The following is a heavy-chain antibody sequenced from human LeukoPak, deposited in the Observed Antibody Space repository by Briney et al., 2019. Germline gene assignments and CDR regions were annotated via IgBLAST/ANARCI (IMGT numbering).Heavy chain of an antibody. CDR2: ISSNGRGT. CDR1: GFTFSSYA. CDR3: ARDPRYCSGGSCYSYFGY. V-gene: IGHV3-64*01. J-gene: IGHJ4*02. Sequence: GGSLRLSCAASGFTFSSYAMHWVRQAPGKGLEYVSTISSNGRGTYCANSVKGRFTISRDNSKNTLYLQMGRLSAEDMAVYYCARDPRYCSGGSCYSYFGYWGPGTLVTASS. D-gene: IGHD2-15*01.